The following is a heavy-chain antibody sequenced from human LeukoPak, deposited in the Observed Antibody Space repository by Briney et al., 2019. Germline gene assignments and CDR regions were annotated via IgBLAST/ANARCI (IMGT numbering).Heavy chain of an antibody. V-gene: IGHV4-4*07. CDR1: GGSISSDF. CDR3: ARETFYYDSSNYWDDAFDI. J-gene: IGHJ3*02. Sequence: SETLSLTCVISGGSISSDFWSWIRQPAGKGLEWIGRVYTSGGTNYNPSLKSRVTISVDTSKNQFSLKMSSVTAADTAMYYCARETFYYDSSNYWDDAFDIWGQGTRVTVSS. CDR2: VYTSGGT. D-gene: IGHD3-22*01.